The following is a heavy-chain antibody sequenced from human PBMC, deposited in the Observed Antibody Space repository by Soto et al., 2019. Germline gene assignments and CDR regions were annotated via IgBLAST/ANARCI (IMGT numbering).Heavy chain of an antibody. CDR3: ARGEFYDSSALLLED. CDR1: GYPFTSYG. D-gene: IGHD3-22*01. CDR2: ISTYNGNT. J-gene: IGHJ4*02. Sequence: QVQLVQSGAEVKRPGASVKVSCKASGYPFTSYGITWVRQAPGQGLEWMGGISTYNGNTNYVESLQGRVTMTTDTSTTTAYMEVRSLRSGDTATYYCARGEFYDSSALLLEDWGQGTLVSVSS. V-gene: IGHV1-18*04.